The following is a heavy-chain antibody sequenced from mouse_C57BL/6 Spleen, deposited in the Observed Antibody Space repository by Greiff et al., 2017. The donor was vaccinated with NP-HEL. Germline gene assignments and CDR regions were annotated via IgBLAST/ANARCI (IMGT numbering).Heavy chain of an antibody. CDR3: ASYGTGTLYFDV. V-gene: IGHV7-3*01. Sequence: EVMLVESGGGLVQPGGSLSLSCAASGFTFTDYYMSWVRQPPGKALEWLGFIRNKANGYTTAYSASVKGRFTISRDNSQSILYLQMNALRAEDSATYYCASYGTGTLYFDVWGTGTTVTVSS. J-gene: IGHJ1*03. CDR2: IRNKANGYTT. D-gene: IGHD4-1*01. CDR1: GFTFTDYY.